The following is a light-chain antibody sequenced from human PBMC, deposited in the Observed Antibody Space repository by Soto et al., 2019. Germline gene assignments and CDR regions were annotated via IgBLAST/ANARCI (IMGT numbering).Light chain of an antibody. Sequence: QSALTQPASVSGSPGQSITISCTGTSSDVGSYNLVSWYQQHPGKAPKLMIYEVSKRPSGVSNRFSGSKSGNTASLTISGLQAEDVADYYCCSYAGSSTPGVFGGGTKLTVL. CDR1: SSDVGSYNL. CDR2: EVS. J-gene: IGLJ2*01. V-gene: IGLV2-23*02. CDR3: CSYAGSSTPGV.